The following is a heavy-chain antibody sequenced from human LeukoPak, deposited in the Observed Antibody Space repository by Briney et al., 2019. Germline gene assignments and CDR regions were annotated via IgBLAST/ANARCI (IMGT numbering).Heavy chain of an antibody. Sequence: GGSLRLSCAASGFTFSTYGMHWVRQAPGKGLEWLAFIRYDGSNKYYVDSVKGRFTISRDNSKNTLYLQMNSLTTEDSAVYYCAKGLYYSDSTGYPYWGQGTLVTVSS. D-gene: IGHD3-22*01. CDR2: IRYDGSNK. V-gene: IGHV3-30*02. J-gene: IGHJ4*02. CDR1: GFTFSTYG. CDR3: AKGLYYSDSTGYPY.